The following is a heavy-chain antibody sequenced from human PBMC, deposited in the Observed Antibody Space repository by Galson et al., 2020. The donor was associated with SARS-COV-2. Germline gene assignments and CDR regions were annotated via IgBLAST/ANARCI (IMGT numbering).Heavy chain of an antibody. CDR1: GFTFSSYA. V-gene: IGHV3-30*16. CDR3: ASEDYYYYMDV. CDR2: ISYDGSNK. Sequence: GESLKISCAASGFTFSSYAMHRVRQAPSKGPEWVAAISYDGSNKYYADPVKGRFTISRDNSKNTLYLQMNSLGAEDTAVYYCASEDYYYYMDVWGKGTTVTVSS. J-gene: IGHJ6*03.